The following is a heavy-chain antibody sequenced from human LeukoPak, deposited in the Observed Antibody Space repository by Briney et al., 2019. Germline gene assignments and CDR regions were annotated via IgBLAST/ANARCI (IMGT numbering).Heavy chain of an antibody. J-gene: IGHJ4*02. CDR1: GGSISSSSYY. Sequence: SETLSLTCTVSGGSISSSSYYWGWIRQPPGKGLEWIGSIYYSGSTYYNPSLKSRVTISVDTSKNQFSLKLSSVTAADTAVYFCATNSTGSAFDYWGQGILVTVSS. CDR3: ATNSTGSAFDY. CDR2: IYYSGST. D-gene: IGHD2/OR15-2a*01. V-gene: IGHV4-39*01.